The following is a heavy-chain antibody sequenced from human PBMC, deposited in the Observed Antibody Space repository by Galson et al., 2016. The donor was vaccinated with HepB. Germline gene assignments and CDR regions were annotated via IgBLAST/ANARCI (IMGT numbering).Heavy chain of an antibody. V-gene: IGHV5-51*01. CDR2: VYAGDSGA. CDR3: VRVGGFHGSGTNPGY. J-gene: IGHJ4*02. D-gene: IGHD3-10*01. CDR1: GFTFSNYW. Sequence: QSGAEVKKPGESLRISCKGSGFTFSNYWIGWVRQVSGKGLEWMGSVYAGDSGAIYSPSFQGQVTMSADESISTAYLQWTGLKASHTAMYYCVRVGGFHGSGTNPGYWGQGTQVTVSS.